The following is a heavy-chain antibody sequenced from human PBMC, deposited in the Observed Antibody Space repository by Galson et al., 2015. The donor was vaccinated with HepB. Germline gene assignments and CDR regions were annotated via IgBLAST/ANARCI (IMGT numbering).Heavy chain of an antibody. V-gene: IGHV3-11*06. Sequence: SLRLSCAASGFTFSNYYMSWIRQAPGKGLEWVSYISSSSSYTNYADSVKGRFTISRDNAKNSLYLQMNSLRAEDTAVYYCARHVLLWFGEDLFFDYWGQGTLVTVSS. CDR3: ARHVLLWFGEDLFFDY. CDR2: ISSSSSYT. D-gene: IGHD3-10*01. J-gene: IGHJ4*02. CDR1: GFTFSNYY.